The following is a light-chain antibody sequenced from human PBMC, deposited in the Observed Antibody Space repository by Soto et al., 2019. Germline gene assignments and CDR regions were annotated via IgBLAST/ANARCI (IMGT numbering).Light chain of an antibody. Sequence: DIQMTQSPSTLSASVGDRVTITCRASQSISRWLARYQQKPVKAPKLLIYDASTLESGVPTMFSGSGSGTEFTLAISSLQPDDFATYYCQQYDNYRAFGHGTKVDIK. CDR2: DAS. V-gene: IGKV1-5*01. J-gene: IGKJ1*01. CDR1: QSISRW. CDR3: QQYDNYRA.